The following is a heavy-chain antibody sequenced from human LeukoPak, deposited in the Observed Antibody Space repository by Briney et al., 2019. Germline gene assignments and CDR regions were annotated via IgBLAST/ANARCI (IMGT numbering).Heavy chain of an antibody. D-gene: IGHD2-2*01. CDR3: ARDSCSSTSCRRKFDN. CDR1: GGSITSSNYF. V-gene: IGHV4-39*07. J-gene: IGHJ4*02. Sequence: SETLSLTCTVSGGSITSSNYFWGWIRQSPGKGLEWIGSIYYSGSTYYNPSLKCRVTISVETSKIQFSLKLSSVTAADSAVYYCARDSCSSTSCRRKFDNWGQGTLVTVSS. CDR2: IYYSGST.